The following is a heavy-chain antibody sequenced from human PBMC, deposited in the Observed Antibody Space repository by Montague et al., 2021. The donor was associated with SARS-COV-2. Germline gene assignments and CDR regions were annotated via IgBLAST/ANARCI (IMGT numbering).Heavy chain of an antibody. CDR2: IWHDGTKK. J-gene: IGHJ4*02. CDR1: GFTFSHSA. CDR3: AKSKAAAGMASAFDV. D-gene: IGHD6-25*01. Sequence: SLRLSCAASGFTFSHSAMHWVRQAPGKGLEWVAVIWHDGTKKFHANSVKGRFIISRDNSQSLLHLQMNSVRGDDMALYYCAKSKAAAGMASAFDVWGQGTLVTVSS. V-gene: IGHV3-33*06.